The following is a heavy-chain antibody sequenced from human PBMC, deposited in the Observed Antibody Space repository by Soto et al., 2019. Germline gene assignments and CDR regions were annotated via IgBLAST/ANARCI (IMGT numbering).Heavy chain of an antibody. V-gene: IGHV5-10-1*01. D-gene: IGHD6-6*01. CDR1: GYSFTSYW. J-gene: IGHJ6*02. CDR2: IDPSDSYT. Sequence: GESLKISCKGSGYSFTSYWISWVRQMPGKGMEWMGRIDPSDSYTNYSPSFQGHVTISADKSISTAYLQWSRLKASDTAMYYCARSPYSSSAYGMDVSGPLTPVTVSS. CDR3: ARSPYSSSAYGMDV.